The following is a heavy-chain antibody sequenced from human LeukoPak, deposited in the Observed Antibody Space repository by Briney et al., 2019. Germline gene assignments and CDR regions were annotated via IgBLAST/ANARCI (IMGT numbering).Heavy chain of an antibody. D-gene: IGHD3-10*01. CDR2: INHSGST. CDR3: ARGTGSDRYYYYYYGMDV. CDR1: GGSFSGYY. V-gene: IGHV4-34*01. J-gene: IGHJ6*02. Sequence: SETLSPTCAVYGGSFSGYYWSWIRQPPGKGLEWIGEINHSGSTNYNPSLKSRVTISVDTSKNQFSLKLSSVTAADTAVYYCARGTGSDRYYYYYYGMDVWGQGTTVTVSS.